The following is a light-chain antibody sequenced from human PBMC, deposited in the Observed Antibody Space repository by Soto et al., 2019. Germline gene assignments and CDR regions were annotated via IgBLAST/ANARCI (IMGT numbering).Light chain of an antibody. J-gene: IGKJ4*01. CDR2: GAS. CDR3: QQYASSPLT. V-gene: IGKV3-20*01. Sequence: EIVLTQSPGTLSVSPGERATLSCRASQSVGRNYLAWYQHKPGQAPRLLIYGASSRATGIPDRFSGSGSGTDFTLTISRLEPEDFAVYYCQQYASSPLTFGGGTKVETK. CDR1: QSVGRNY.